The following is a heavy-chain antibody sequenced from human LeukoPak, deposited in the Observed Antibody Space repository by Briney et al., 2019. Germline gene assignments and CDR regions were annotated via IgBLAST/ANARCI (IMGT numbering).Heavy chain of an antibody. Sequence: SETLSLTRTVSGGSSSSSGYYWGWIRQPPGKGLEWIGSIYYSGSTYYNPSLKSRVTISVDTSKNQFSLKLSSVTAADTAVYYCARRLRGLGYCSSTSCYQAFDIWGQGTMVTVSS. CDR3: ARRLRGLGYCSSTSCYQAFDI. J-gene: IGHJ3*02. CDR1: GGSSSSSGYY. V-gene: IGHV4-39*01. CDR2: IYYSGST. D-gene: IGHD2-2*01.